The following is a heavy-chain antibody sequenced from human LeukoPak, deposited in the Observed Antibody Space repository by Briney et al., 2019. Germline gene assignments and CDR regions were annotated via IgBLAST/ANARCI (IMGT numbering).Heavy chain of an antibody. V-gene: IGHV3-30*18. J-gene: IGHJ3*02. CDR3: AKDFSGYDYNLYAFDI. Sequence: PGRSLRLSCAASGFTFSSYGMHWVRQAPGKGLEWVAVISYDGSNKYYADSVKGRFTISRDNSKNTLYLQMNGLRAEDTAVYYCAKDFSGYDYNLYAFDIWGQGTMVTVSS. CDR1: GFTFSSYG. CDR2: ISYDGSNK. D-gene: IGHD5-12*01.